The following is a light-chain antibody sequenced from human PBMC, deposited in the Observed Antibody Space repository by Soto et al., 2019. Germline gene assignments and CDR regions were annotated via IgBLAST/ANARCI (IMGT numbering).Light chain of an antibody. CDR2: GAS. V-gene: IGKV3-15*01. Sequence: EIVMTQSPATLSVSPGERATLSCRASQSVSTRLAWYQQKPGQAPRLLISGASTRATGVPARFSGSGSETEFTLTISSLQCEDFAVYYCQQYNNWWTFGQGTKVEIK. J-gene: IGKJ1*01. CDR3: QQYNNWWT. CDR1: QSVSTR.